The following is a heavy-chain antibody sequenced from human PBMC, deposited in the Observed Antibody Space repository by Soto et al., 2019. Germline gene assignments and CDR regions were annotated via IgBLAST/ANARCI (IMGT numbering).Heavy chain of an antibody. Sequence: QVQLQESGPGLVKPSGTLSLTCAVSGGSITSNNWWSWVRQPPGKGLEWIGEIYHSRSTNYNPSLKIRVIMTIDKSKNQFSLNLYSVTAADTALYYCARAGDSALTGTFDVWGRGTMVTVSS. D-gene: IGHD4-17*01. CDR2: IYHSRST. CDR3: ARAGDSALTGTFDV. V-gene: IGHV4-4*02. CDR1: GGSITSNNW. J-gene: IGHJ3*01.